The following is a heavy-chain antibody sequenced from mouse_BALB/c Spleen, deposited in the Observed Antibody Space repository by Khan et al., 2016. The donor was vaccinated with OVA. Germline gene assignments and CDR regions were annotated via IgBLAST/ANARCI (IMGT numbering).Heavy chain of an antibody. Sequence: QLKESGPGLVKPSQSLSLTCTVTGYSITSGYAWNWNRQFPGNKLEWMGYISYSGVTSYTPSLKSRIYITRDTPKNQFFLQMNSVTTEDTATSYCSRGTYYGYYFVYWGQGTTLTVSS. D-gene: IGHD1-1*01. CDR2: ISYSGVT. CDR3: SRGTYYGYYFVY. J-gene: IGHJ2*01. CDR1: GYSITSGYA. V-gene: IGHV3-2*02.